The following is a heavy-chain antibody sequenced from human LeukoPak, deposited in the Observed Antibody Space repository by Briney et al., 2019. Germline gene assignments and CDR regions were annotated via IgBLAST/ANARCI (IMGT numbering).Heavy chain of an antibody. CDR1: GYTFTSYD. CDR3: ARWGSYDFWSGYYGWFDP. CDR2: MNPNSGNT. D-gene: IGHD3-3*01. V-gene: IGHV1-8*01. J-gene: IGHJ5*02. Sequence: ASVKVSCKASGYTFTSYDINWVRQATGQGLEWMGWMNPNSGNTGYAQKFQGRVTMTRNTSISTAYMELSSLRSEDTAVYYCARWGSYDFWSGYYGWFDPWGQGTLVTVSS.